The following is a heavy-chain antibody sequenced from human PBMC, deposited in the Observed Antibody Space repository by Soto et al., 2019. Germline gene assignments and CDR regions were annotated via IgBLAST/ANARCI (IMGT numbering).Heavy chain of an antibody. CDR2: IYYSGST. V-gene: IGHV4-61*01. J-gene: IGHJ5*02. CDR3: ATHSIAAAGTGGWFDP. Sequence: WETLSLTCTVSGGSVSSGSYYWSWIRQPPGKGLEWIGYIYYSGSTNYNPSLKSRVTISVDTSKNQFSLKLSSVTAADTAVYYCATHSIAAAGTGGWFDPWGQGTLVTVS. CDR1: GGSVSSGSYY. D-gene: IGHD6-13*01.